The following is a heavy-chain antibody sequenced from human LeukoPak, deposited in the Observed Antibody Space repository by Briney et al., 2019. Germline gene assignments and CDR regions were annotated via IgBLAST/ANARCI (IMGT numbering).Heavy chain of an antibody. J-gene: IGHJ5*02. V-gene: IGHV1-18*01. D-gene: IGHD1-26*01. CDR1: GYTFTTYS. CDR3: ARIVGAFGGGPDNWFDP. CDR2: ISVYNGKT. Sequence: ASVKVSCKASGYTFTTYSISWVRQAPGQGLEWMGWISVYNGKTNSAQKFQGRVTMTTDTSTSTAHMELRSLRSDDTAVYYCARIVGAFGGGPDNWFDPWGRGTLVTVSS.